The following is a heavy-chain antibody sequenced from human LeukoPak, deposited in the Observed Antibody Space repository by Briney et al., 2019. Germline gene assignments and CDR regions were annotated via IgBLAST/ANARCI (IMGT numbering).Heavy chain of an antibody. CDR3: ARGGKAAVRFDL. D-gene: IGHD2-15*01. V-gene: IGHV4-30-4*01. Sequence: SETLSLTCTVSGGSINSGDYYWSWIRQPAGKGLELIGYIYYSGSTYYNPSLKSRITISVDTSKNQFSLKLSSVTAADTAVYYCARGGKAAVRFDLWGRGTLVTVSS. CDR2: IYYSGST. J-gene: IGHJ2*01. CDR1: GGSINSGDYY.